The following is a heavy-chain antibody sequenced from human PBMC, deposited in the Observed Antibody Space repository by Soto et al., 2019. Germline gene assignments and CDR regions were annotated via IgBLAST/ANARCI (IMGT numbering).Heavy chain of an antibody. J-gene: IGHJ5*02. D-gene: IGHD2-2*01. CDR2: IYPGDSDT. Sequence: GESLKISCTGVGYSFTIYCIGWVRQMPGKGLEWMGIIYPGDSDTRYSPSFQGQVTISADKSITTAYLQWSSLKASDTAMYYCARGYCTTTICDPWFDPWGQGTLVTVSS. CDR1: GYSFTIYC. V-gene: IGHV5-51*01. CDR3: ARGYCTTTICDPWFDP.